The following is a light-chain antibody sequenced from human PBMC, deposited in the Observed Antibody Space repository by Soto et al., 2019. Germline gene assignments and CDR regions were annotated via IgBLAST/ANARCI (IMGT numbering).Light chain of an antibody. CDR3: QQSYKTPLT. CDR2: STS. J-gene: IGKJ4*01. CDR1: QSIAHY. V-gene: IGKV1-39*01. Sequence: DIQMTQSPSSLSASVGDRVTITCRASQSIAHYLTWYQQRPGKAPNLLIHSTSTLQSGVPSRFSGSGSGTDFSLTISSLQPEDFATYYCQQSYKTPLTFGGGTKVELK.